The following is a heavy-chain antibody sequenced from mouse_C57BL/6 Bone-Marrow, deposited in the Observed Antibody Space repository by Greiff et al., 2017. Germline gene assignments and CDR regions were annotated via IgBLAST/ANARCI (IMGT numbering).Heavy chain of an antibody. Sequence: QVQLQQPGAELVMPGASVKLSCKASGYTFTSYWMHWVKQRPGPGLEWIGEIDPSDSYTNYNQKFKGKSTMTVDKSSSTAYMQLSSLTSEDSAVYYCARGGYYAMDYWGQGTSVTVSS. J-gene: IGHJ4*01. V-gene: IGHV1-69*01. CDR2: IDPSDSYT. CDR1: GYTFTSYW. CDR3: ARGGYYAMDY.